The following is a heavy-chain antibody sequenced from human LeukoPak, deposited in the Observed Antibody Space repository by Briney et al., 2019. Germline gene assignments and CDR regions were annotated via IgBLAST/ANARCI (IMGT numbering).Heavy chain of an antibody. D-gene: IGHD3-3*01. Sequence: SETLSLTCTVSGGSISRGDYYWRWIRQPPGKGLEWIGYIYYSGSTYYNPSLKSRVTISVDTSKNQFSLKLSSVTAADTAVYYCARALSSGYYQYYFDYWGQGTLVTVSS. J-gene: IGHJ4*02. CDR3: ARALSSGYYQYYFDY. CDR1: GGSISRGDYY. V-gene: IGHV4-30-4*01. CDR2: IYYSGST.